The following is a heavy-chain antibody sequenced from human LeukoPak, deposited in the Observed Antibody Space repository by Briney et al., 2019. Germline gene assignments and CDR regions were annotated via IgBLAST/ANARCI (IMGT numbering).Heavy chain of an antibody. J-gene: IGHJ4*02. V-gene: IGHV1-3*01. Sequence: ASVKVSCKASGYTFTSYGISWVRQAPGQRLEWMGWINAGNGNTKYSQKFQGRVTITRDTSASTAYMELSSLRSEDTAVYYCARAGWEYSSSGKFDYWGQGTLVTVSS. CDR1: GYTFTSYG. CDR2: INAGNGNT. CDR3: ARAGWEYSSSGKFDY. D-gene: IGHD6-6*01.